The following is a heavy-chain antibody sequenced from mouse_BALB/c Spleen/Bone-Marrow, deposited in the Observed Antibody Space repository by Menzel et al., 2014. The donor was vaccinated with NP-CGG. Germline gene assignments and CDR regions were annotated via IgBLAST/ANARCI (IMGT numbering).Heavy chain of an antibody. CDR2: IYPYNGGT. J-gene: IGHJ2*01. Sequence: EVQLQQSGPELVKPGASVKISCKASGYTFTDYNMHWVKQSHGKSLVLLGYIYPYNGGTCYNQQFKSKATLTVDNSSSTAYMELRSLTSEDSAVYYCARGSSAGYYFGYWGQGTTLTSSS. CDR3: ARGSSAGYYFGY. CDR1: GYTFTDYN. D-gene: IGHD3-2*02. V-gene: IGHV1S29*02.